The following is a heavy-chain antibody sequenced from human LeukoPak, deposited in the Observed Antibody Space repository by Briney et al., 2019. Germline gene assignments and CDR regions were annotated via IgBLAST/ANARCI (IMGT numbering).Heavy chain of an antibody. CDR1: GGSISSGSYY. D-gene: IGHD3-10*01. V-gene: IGHV4-61*02. CDR2: IYTSGST. J-gene: IGHJ3*02. Sequence: SQTLSLTCTVSGGSISSGSYYWSWIRQPAGKGLEWIGRIYTSGSTNYNPSLKSRVTISVDTSKNQFSLKLSSVTAADTAVYYCATDSGRDAFDIWGQGTMVTVSS. CDR3: ATDSGRDAFDI.